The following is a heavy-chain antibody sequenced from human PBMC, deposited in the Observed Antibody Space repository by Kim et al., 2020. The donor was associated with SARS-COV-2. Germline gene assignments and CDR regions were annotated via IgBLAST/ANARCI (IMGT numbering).Heavy chain of an antibody. CDR2: GCTM. CDR3: ARGGIGD. V-gene: IGHV3-53*01. D-gene: IGHD3-16*01. J-gene: IGHJ4*02. Sequence: GCTMDYADSVKGRFTMSKDTSKNLFYLQMHALRAEDTALYYCARGGIGDWSQGTLVTVSS.